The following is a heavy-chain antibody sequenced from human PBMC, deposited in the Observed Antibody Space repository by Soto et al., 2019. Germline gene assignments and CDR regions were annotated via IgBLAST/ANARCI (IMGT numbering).Heavy chain of an antibody. CDR2: INNDGTTT. Sequence: EVQLVESGGGLVQPGGSLRLSCAASGFTFSSYWMHWVRQAPGKGLVWVSRINNDGTTTTYADSVKGRFTISRDDAKKTLYLEMNSLRVEDTAVYYCVREYSGTYRIDYWGQGTPVTVSS. J-gene: IGHJ4*02. D-gene: IGHD1-26*01. V-gene: IGHV3-74*01. CDR1: GFTFSSYW. CDR3: VREYSGTYRIDY.